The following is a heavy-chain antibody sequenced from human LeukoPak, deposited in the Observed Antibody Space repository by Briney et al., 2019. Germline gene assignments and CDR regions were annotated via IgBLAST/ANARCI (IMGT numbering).Heavy chain of an antibody. V-gene: IGHV3-23*01. CDR1: GFTFSSYA. J-gene: IGHJ3*02. CDR2: ISGSGATT. CDR3: TTVMLKNWNVVWGAFDM. D-gene: IGHD3-16*01. Sequence: PGGSLRLSFAACGFTFSSYAMSGVRQAPGKGLEWVAGISGSGATTYYADSVKGRFTISRDDSNNTLFLQMHSLRVEDTAVYYCTTVMLKNWNVVWGAFDMWGQGTMVTVSS.